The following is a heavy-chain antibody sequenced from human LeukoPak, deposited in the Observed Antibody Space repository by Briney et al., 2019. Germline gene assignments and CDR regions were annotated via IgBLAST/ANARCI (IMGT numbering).Heavy chain of an antibody. Sequence: GGSLRLSCAASGFTVSSNYMSWVRQAPGKGLEWVSVVYSGGSTYYADSVKGRFTISRDNSKNTLYLQMNSLRAEDTAVYYCARDLRNYFDYWGQGTLVTVSS. J-gene: IGHJ4*02. CDR2: VYSGGST. CDR1: GFTVSSNY. V-gene: IGHV3-66*02. D-gene: IGHD1-14*01. CDR3: ARDLRNYFDY.